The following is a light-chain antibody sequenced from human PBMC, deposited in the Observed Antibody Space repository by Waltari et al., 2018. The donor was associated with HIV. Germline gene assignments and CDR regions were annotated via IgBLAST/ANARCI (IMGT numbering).Light chain of an antibody. CDR1: SSDVGGYNY. Sequence: QSALTQPASVSGSPGQSITIPCTGTSSDVGGYNYVSWYQQRPGKAPKLMIYDVSNRPSGVSNRFSGSKSGNTASLTISGLQAEDEADYYCSSYTSSNSWVFGGGTKLTVL. CDR3: SSYTSSNSWV. CDR2: DVS. V-gene: IGLV2-14*01. J-gene: IGLJ3*02.